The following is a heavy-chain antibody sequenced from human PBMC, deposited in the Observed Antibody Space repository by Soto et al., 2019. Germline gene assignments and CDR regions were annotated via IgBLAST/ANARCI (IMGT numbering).Heavy chain of an antibody. CDR2: IKQEGSEK. D-gene: IGHD5-12*01. CDR1: GFTFSSYW. V-gene: IGHV3-7*01. Sequence: GGSLRLSCAASGFTFSSYWMSWVRQAPGKGLEWVANIKQEGSEKYYVDSVKGRFTISRDNAKNSLSLQMNSLRAEDTPVYYCARLPAYSGYDRAAYYYYMDVWGKGTTVTVSS. J-gene: IGHJ6*03. CDR3: ARLPAYSGYDRAAYYYYMDV.